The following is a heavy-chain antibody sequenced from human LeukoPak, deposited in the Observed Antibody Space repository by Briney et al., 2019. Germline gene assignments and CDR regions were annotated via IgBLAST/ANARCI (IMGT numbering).Heavy chain of an antibody. Sequence: ASVKVSCKASGYTFTSYYMHWVRQAPGQGLEWMGRSNPSGGSTRYAQKFQGRVTMTRDTSISTAYMELSRLRSDDTAVYYCARDSPFAASDAFDIWGQGTMVTVSS. J-gene: IGHJ3*02. CDR2: SNPSGGST. V-gene: IGHV1-46*01. CDR1: GYTFTSYY. D-gene: IGHD5-18*01. CDR3: ARDSPFAASDAFDI.